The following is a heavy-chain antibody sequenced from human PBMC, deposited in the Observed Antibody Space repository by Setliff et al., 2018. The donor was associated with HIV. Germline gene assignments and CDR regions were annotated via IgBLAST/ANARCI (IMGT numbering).Heavy chain of an antibody. CDR1: GYSISSGYF. J-gene: IGHJ4*02. CDR3: AAASSWDPLLDY. Sequence: SETLSLTCAVSGYSISSGYFWGWIRQPPGKGLEWIGSIYHSGNTYYNPSLKSRVTISVDTSMDQFSLKLNSVTAADTAVYYCAAASSWDPLLDYWGQGTLVTVSS. CDR2: IYHSGNT. V-gene: IGHV4-38-2*01. D-gene: IGHD6-13*01.